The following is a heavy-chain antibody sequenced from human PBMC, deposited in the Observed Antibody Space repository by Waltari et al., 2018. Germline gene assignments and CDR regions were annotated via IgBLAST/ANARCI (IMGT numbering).Heavy chain of an antibody. D-gene: IGHD6-13*01. CDR3: ARMGVAAAGDYYMDV. CDR1: GFTFSSYS. CDR2: ISSSSSYI. J-gene: IGHJ6*03. V-gene: IGHV3-21*01. Sequence: EVQPVESGGGLVKPGGSLRLSCAASGFTFSSYSMNWVRQAPGKGLEWVSSISSSSSYIYYADSVKGRFTISRDNAKNSLYLQMNSLRAEDTAVYYCARMGVAAAGDYYMDVWGKGTTVTVSS.